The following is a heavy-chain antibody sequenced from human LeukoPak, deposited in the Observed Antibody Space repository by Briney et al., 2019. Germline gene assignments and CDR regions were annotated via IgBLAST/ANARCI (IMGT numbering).Heavy chain of an antibody. CDR3: ASRHCSGGDCYFAGADPFDD. Sequence: PGGSLRLSCAASGFTVSSTYTSWVRQAPGKGLEWVSVIYRDGKIYYIDSVKGRFTISRDTSKNTLYLQMNSLRVEDTAVYYCASRHCSGGDCYFAGADPFDDWGQGTLVTVSS. CDR2: IYRDGKI. D-gene: IGHD2-21*01. CDR1: GFTVSSTY. V-gene: IGHV3-53*01. J-gene: IGHJ4*02.